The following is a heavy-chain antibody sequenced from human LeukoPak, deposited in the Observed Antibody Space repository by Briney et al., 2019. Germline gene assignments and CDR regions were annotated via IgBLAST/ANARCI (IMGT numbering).Heavy chain of an antibody. CDR2: VSVSGGST. CDR3: AKDSYDSSGYYSFGAFDI. CDR1: GFTFSSYA. D-gene: IGHD3-22*01. Sequence: GGSLRLSCAASGFTFSSYAMSWVGQAPGKGLEWVSAVSVSGGSTHYADSVKGRFTISRDNSKNPLYLQMNSLRAEDTAVYYCAKDSYDSSGYYSFGAFDIWGQGTMVTVSS. V-gene: IGHV3-23*01. J-gene: IGHJ3*02.